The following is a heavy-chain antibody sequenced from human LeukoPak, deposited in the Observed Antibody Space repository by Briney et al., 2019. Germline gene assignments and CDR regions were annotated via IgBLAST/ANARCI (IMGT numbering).Heavy chain of an antibody. CDR2: IYYTETT. CDR1: GVSISDYY. Sequence: SETLSLTCTVSGVSISDYYFTWIRQPPGKGLEWIGYIYYTETTNYNPSLKSRVTLSVDTSRNQFSLKLSSVTAADTAVYYCARVRSSGYPHHYYYYMDVWGKGTTVTVSS. J-gene: IGHJ6*03. CDR3: ARVRSSGYPHHYYYYMDV. V-gene: IGHV4-59*01. D-gene: IGHD3-22*01.